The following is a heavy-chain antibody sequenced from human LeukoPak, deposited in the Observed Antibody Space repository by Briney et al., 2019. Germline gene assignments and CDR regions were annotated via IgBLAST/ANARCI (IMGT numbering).Heavy chain of an antibody. Sequence: PGGSLRLSCAASGFTFSNYWMIWVRQAPGKGLEWVTNTKQDGSEKRYADSVRGRFTVSRDNAQTSLYLQMSSLRAEDTAVYYCARASDPWLQLTWGQGTLVTVSS. CDR3: ARASDPWLQLT. V-gene: IGHV3-7*05. D-gene: IGHD5-24*01. CDR2: TKQDGSEK. CDR1: GFTFSNYW. J-gene: IGHJ5*02.